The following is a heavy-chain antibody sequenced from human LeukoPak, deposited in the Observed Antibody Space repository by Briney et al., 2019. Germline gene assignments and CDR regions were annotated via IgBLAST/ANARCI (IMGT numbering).Heavy chain of an antibody. CDR2: IGGGGTNT. CDR1: GFTFTDFA. Sequence: GVSLRLSCAASGFTFTDFAMNWVRRAPGEGLECVSGIGGGGTNTDYADSVKGRFTISRDNSKNTRTLQMSSLRADDTAVYFCAKDARGYHRPIDHWGQGILVTVSS. J-gene: IGHJ4*02. D-gene: IGHD3-22*01. CDR3: AKDARGYHRPIDH. V-gene: IGHV3-23*01.